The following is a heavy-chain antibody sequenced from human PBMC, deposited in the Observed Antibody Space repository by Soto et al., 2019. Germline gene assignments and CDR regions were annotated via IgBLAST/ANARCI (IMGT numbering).Heavy chain of an antibody. CDR2: IYYSGST. D-gene: IGHD3-9*01. CDR3: ARSQRVLRYFDWLWGSNWFNP. Sequence: QVQLQESGPGLVKPSETLSLTCTVSGGSISSYYWSWIRQPPGKGLEWIGYIYYSGSTNYNPSLKSRVTISVDTSKNQFSLKLSSVTAADTAVYYCARSQRVLRYFDWLWGSNWFNPWGQGTLVTVSS. CDR1: GGSISSYY. J-gene: IGHJ5*02. V-gene: IGHV4-59*01.